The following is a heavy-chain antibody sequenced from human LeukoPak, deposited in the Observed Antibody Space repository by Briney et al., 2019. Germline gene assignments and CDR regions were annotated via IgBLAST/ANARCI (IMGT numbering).Heavy chain of an antibody. Sequence: ASVKVSCKASGYNFGIFGMSWVRQAPGQGLEWMGWISADSGITNYAQKLQGRVTMTTDTSTSTAYLELASLRSDDTAVYYCARVGVVVPAAWFDPWGQGTLVTVSS. D-gene: IGHD2-2*01. CDR2: ISADSGIT. CDR1: GYNFGIFG. V-gene: IGHV1-18*01. J-gene: IGHJ5*02. CDR3: ARVGVVVPAAWFDP.